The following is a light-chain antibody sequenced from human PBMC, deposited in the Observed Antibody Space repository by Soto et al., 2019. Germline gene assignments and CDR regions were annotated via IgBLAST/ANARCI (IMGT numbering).Light chain of an antibody. CDR3: QQYEISPTS. Sequence: EIVLTQSPGTLSLSPGERAPLSCSASQSVSSTYLAWYQKKPGQAPSLLFYGASSRATGIPDRFSGSGNWRDFTLTISRLDPEDSAVYSCQQYEISPTSFGVGTKVEIK. CDR2: GAS. J-gene: IGKJ4*01. CDR1: QSVSSTY. V-gene: IGKV3-20*01.